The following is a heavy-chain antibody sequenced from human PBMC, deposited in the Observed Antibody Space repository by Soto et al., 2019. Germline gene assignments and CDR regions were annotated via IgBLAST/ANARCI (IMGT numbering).Heavy chain of an antibody. CDR2: ISHDGVNR. J-gene: IGHJ3*02. D-gene: IGHD2-8*01. CDR1: GFTFSNYA. Sequence: QVQVVESGGGVVQPGRSLRLSCAASGFTFSNYAMHWVRQAPGKGLEWVAVISHDGVNRYYADSVKGRYTISRKNSRNMLSLEMNSLRLEDTAVYYCARGLKFSHKDALDIWGQGTGVNVSS. V-gene: IGHV3-30-3*01. CDR3: ARGLKFSHKDALDI.